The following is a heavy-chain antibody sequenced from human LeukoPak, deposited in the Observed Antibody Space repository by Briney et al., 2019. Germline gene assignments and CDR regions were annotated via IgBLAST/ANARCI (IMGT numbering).Heavy chain of an antibody. D-gene: IGHD6-13*01. CDR1: GFTFSSYG. V-gene: IGHV3-7*04. CDR3: AKDWGYGEAGIDF. Sequence: PGGSLRLSCAASGFTFSSYGMHWVRQAPGRGLEWVAIIKGDGSEKAYVDSVKGRFSISRDNAENSLYLQMSSLRAEDTAVYYCAKDWGYGEAGIDFWGQGTLVTVSS. CDR2: IKGDGSEK. J-gene: IGHJ4*02.